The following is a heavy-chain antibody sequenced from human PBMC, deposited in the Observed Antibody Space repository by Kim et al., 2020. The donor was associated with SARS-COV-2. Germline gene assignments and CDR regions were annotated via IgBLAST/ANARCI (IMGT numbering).Heavy chain of an antibody. Sequence: SETLSLTCTVSGGSISSYYWSWIRQPPGKGLEWIGYIYYSGSTNYNPSLKSRVTISVDTSKNQFSLKLSSVTAADTAVYYCATSYCSSTSCYSPPDAFDIWGQGTMVTVSS. V-gene: IGHV4-59*01. J-gene: IGHJ3*02. D-gene: IGHD2-2*02. CDR2: IYYSGST. CDR1: GGSISSYY. CDR3: ATSYCSSTSCYSPPDAFDI.